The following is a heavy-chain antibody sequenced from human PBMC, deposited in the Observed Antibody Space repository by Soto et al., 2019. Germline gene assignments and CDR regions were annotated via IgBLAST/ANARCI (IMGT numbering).Heavy chain of an antibody. V-gene: IGHV3-23*01. J-gene: IGHJ4*02. CDR1: GFTFSTYA. D-gene: IGHD6-19*01. Sequence: QLLESGGDLVQPGGSLRLSCAASGFTFSTYAMSWVRQAPGKGLEWVSAISGTGDTTYYADSVKGRFTISRDNSKNTLYLQMNRLRAEETAIYHCAKAPLAHGTGWYADYWGQGTLVTVSS. CDR2: ISGTGDTT. CDR3: AKAPLAHGTGWYADY.